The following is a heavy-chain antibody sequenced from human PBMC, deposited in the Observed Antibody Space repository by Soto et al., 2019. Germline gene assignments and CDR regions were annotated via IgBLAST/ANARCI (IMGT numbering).Heavy chain of an antibody. V-gene: IGHV4-31*03. CDR3: EREEAGSGYFGY. J-gene: IGHJ4*02. Sequence: PSETLSLTCTVSGGSISYTGHYWTWIRQFPGKGLEWLGYIYYSGGTYYRPSLQSRIRISVANSKNQFSLQLNSVTAADTAVYYCEREEAGSGYFGYWGQGALVTVSS. D-gene: IGHD3-22*01. CDR2: IYYSGGT. CDR1: GGSISYTGHY.